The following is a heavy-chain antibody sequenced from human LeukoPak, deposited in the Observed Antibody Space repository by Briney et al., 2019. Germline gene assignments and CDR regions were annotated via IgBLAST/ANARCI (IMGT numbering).Heavy chain of an antibody. CDR2: IYPGDSDT. Sequence: GESLQISCKGSGYSFPSYWIGWVRQMPGKGLEWMGIIYPGDSDTRYSPSFQGQVTISADKSISTAYLQWSSLKASDTAIYYCARPPEDCGGDCDAFDIWGQGTMVTVSS. D-gene: IGHD2-21*02. J-gene: IGHJ3*02. V-gene: IGHV5-51*01. CDR1: GYSFPSYW. CDR3: ARPPEDCGGDCDAFDI.